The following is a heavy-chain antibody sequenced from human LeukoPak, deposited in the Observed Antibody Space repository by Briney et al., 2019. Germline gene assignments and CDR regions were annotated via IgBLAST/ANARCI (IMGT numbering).Heavy chain of an antibody. J-gene: IGHJ4*02. V-gene: IGHV4-61*02. CDR2: IYTSGST. D-gene: IGHD1-26*01. CDR1: GGSINSDSYY. CDR3: ARSGSYVGGDYFDY. Sequence: SETLSLTCTVSGGSINSDSYYWSWIRQPAGRGLEWIGRIYTSGSTNYNPSLKSRVTMSVATSKNQFSLKLSSVTAADTALYYCARSGSYVGGDYFDYWGQGTLVTVSS.